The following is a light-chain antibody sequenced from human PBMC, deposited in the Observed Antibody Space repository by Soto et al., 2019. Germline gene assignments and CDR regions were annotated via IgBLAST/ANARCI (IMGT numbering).Light chain of an antibody. CDR2: GAS. CDR1: LNVATN. Sequence: TVMTQSPATLSMSPGDRAALSCRASLNVATNMAWYQQKPGQAPRLLIYGASVRATGVPARFTGSGSGTEFTLTINNLQSEDCAVYYCHQYNTGLRTFGRGTRVEV. CDR3: HQYNTGLRT. V-gene: IGKV3-15*01. J-gene: IGKJ1*01.